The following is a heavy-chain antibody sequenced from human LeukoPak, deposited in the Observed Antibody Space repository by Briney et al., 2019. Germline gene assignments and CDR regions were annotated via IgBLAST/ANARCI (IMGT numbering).Heavy chain of an antibody. CDR2: IYYSGST. Sequence: PSETLSLTCTVSGGSISSSSYYWGWIRQPPGKGLEWIGSIYYSGSTYYNPSLKSRVTISVDTSKNQFSLKLSSVTAADTAVYYCARGYCSGGSCYSFFDYWGQGTLVTVSS. V-gene: IGHV4-39*01. D-gene: IGHD2-15*01. J-gene: IGHJ4*02. CDR1: GGSISSSSYY. CDR3: ARGYCSGGSCYSFFDY.